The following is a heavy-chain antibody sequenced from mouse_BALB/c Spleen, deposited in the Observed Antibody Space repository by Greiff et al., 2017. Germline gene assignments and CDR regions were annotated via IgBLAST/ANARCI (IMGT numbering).Heavy chain of an antibody. D-gene: IGHD2-10*02. V-gene: IGHV5-17*02. CDR1: GFTFSSFG. CDR2: ISSGSSTI. Sequence: EVQRVESGGGLVQPGGSRKLSCAASGFTFSSFGMHWVRQAPEKGLEWVAYISSGSSTIYYADTVKGRFTISRDNPKNTLFLQMTSLRSEDTAMYYCARSYGNYQLSYYYAMDYWGQGTSVTVSS. CDR3: ARSYGNYQLSYYYAMDY. J-gene: IGHJ4*01.